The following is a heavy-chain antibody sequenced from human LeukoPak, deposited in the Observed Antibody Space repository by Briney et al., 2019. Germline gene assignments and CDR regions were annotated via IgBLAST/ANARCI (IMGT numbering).Heavy chain of an antibody. D-gene: IGHD3-3*01. CDR2: INLSDDST. Sequence: ASVKVSCKASGYIFTTYYIHWVRQAPGQGLEWMGIINLSDDSTSYAQKFQGRVAMIRDTSTSTVYMELSSLRSEDTAVYYCARAYDFWGGDQDYWGQGTLVTVSS. J-gene: IGHJ4*02. V-gene: IGHV1-46*01. CDR1: GYIFTTYY. CDR3: ARAYDFWGGDQDY.